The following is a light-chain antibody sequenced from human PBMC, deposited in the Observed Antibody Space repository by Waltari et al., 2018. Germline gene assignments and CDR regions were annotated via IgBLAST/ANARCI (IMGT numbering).Light chain of an antibody. CDR2: KDT. CDR3: QSADSRGTVV. V-gene: IGLV3-25*03. CDR1: VLPKQS. Sequence: SYELTQPPSVSVSPGQTARITCSGDVLPKQSAYWYQKKPGQAPVLVIYKDTERPSGIPERFSGSRSGTTVTLTISGVQTEDEADYYCQSADSRGTVVFGGGTELTVL. J-gene: IGLJ2*01.